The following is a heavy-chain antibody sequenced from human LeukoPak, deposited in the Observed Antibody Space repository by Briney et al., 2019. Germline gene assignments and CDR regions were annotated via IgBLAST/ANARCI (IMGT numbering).Heavy chain of an antibody. J-gene: IGHJ6*02. V-gene: IGHV3-20*01. CDR3: ARYYGSGSYYGNYYGLDV. CDR2: INWNGDST. CDR1: GFTFSSYG. D-gene: IGHD3-10*01. Sequence: GGSLRLSCAASGFTFSSYGMHWVRQAPGKGLEWVSGINWNGDSTGYADSVKGGFTISRDNAKNSLYLQMNSLRAEDTALYHCARYYGSGSYYGNYYGLDVWGQGTTVTVSS.